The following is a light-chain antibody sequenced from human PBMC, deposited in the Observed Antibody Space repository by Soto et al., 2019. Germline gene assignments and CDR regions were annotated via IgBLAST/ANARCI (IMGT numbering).Light chain of an antibody. V-gene: IGKV3-20*01. Sequence: EIVLTQSPCTLSLSPGERATLSCRASQSVSSSYLAWYQQKPGQAPRLLIYGASSRATGMPDRFSGSGSGSDVTLTVSRLDPEDFAVYYWQRYGSSPLMYTFGQGTKLEIK. CDR1: QSVSSSY. CDR3: QRYGSSPLMYT. CDR2: GAS. J-gene: IGKJ2*01.